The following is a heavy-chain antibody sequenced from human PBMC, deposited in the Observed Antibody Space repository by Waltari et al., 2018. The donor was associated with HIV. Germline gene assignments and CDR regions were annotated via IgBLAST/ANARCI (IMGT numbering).Heavy chain of an antibody. D-gene: IGHD2-8*01. Sequence: QITLKESGPTLVKHTQTLTLTCTFSGFSLSTSGVGVGWIRQPPGKGPERISLIHWDDVNRYSPALKSRLTITKDTSKNQVVITMTNMDPVDTATYHCADTTGLYCTTTYCRTFYSGKDVWGQGTTVTVTS. CDR3: ADTTGLYCTTTYCRTFYSGKDV. J-gene: IGHJ6*02. V-gene: IGHV2-5*02. CDR1: GFSLSTSGVG. CDR2: IHWDDVN.